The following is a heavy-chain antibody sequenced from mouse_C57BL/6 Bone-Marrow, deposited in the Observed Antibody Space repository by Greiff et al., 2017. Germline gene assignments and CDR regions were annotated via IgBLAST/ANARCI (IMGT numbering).Heavy chain of an antibody. CDR1: GYTFTDYN. CDR3: ARRSDSWFAY. Sequence: EVQRVESGPELVKPGASVKIPCKASGYTFTDYNMDWVKQSHGKSLEWIGDINPNNGGTIYNQKFKGKATLTVDKSSSTAYMELRSLTSEDTAVYYCARRSDSWFAYWGQGTLVTVSA. CDR2: INPNNGGT. V-gene: IGHV1-18*01. J-gene: IGHJ3*01.